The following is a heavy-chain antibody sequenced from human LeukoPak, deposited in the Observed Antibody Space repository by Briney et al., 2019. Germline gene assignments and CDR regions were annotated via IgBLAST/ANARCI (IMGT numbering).Heavy chain of an antibody. V-gene: IGHV4-39*07. CDR1: GGSISSSSYY. CDR3: ARDREYYGSGSYLHYYYMDV. Sequence: PSETLSLTCTVSGGSISSSSYYWGWIRQPPGKGLEWIGSIYYSGSTNYNPSLKSRVTMSVDTSKNQFSLKLSSVTAADTAVYYCARDREYYGSGSYLHYYYMDVWGKGTTVTVSS. D-gene: IGHD3-10*01. CDR2: IYYSGST. J-gene: IGHJ6*03.